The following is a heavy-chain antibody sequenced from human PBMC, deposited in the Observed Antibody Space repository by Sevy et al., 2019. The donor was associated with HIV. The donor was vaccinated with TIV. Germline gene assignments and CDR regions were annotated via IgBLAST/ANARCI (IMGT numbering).Heavy chain of an antibody. CDR3: AIAIGASGSF. V-gene: IGHV3-7*03. Sequence: GGSLRLSCAASGFIFNDYWMHWVRQAPGKGLEWVANINEDGNKQYYVDSVKGRFTISRDNAKSSVFLEMNSLTVDDAAVYYCAIAIGASGSFWGQGTLVTVSS. D-gene: IGHD6-13*01. J-gene: IGHJ4*02. CDR2: INEDGNKQ. CDR1: GFIFNDYW.